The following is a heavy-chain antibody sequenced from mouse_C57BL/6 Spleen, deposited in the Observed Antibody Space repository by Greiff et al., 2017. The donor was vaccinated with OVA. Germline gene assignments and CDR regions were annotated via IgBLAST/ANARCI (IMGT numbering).Heavy chain of an antibody. CDR1: GFTITDYY. Sequence: VQLQQSGAELVKPGASVKLSCTASGFTITDYYMHWVKQRPEQGLEWIGRIDPEDGETKYDPKFQGKATLTADTSSTTAYLQLSSLTSEDSAVYYCARCSTTLGRDYCDDWGQGTTLTVSS. J-gene: IGHJ2*01. CDR2: IDPEDGET. D-gene: IGHD1-1*01. CDR3: ARCSTTLGRDYCDD. V-gene: IGHV14-2*01.